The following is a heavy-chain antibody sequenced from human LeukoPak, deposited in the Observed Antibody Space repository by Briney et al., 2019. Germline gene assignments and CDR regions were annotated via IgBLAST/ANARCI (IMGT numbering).Heavy chain of an antibody. Sequence: GGSLRLSCAASGFTFRSHAMNWVRQAPGKGLEWVSFISGYGGDTYYADSVKGRFTISRDNSENTLSLQMNSLRADDTALYYCAKWDDNDAFDVWGQGTMVTVSS. CDR2: ISGYGGDT. V-gene: IGHV3-23*01. CDR1: GFTFRSHA. J-gene: IGHJ3*01. CDR3: AKWDDNDAFDV. D-gene: IGHD1-1*01.